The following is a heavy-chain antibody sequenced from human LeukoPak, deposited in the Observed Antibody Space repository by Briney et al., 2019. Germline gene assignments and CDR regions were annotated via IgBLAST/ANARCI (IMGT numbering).Heavy chain of an antibody. J-gene: IGHJ4*02. CDR3: AKWGDYDFLTGYYVSDY. V-gene: IGHV3-23*01. CDR2: ITGSGGNT. Sequence: GGSLRLSCAASGFTFSNYAMSWVRQDPGKGLEWVSAITGSGGNTYYADSVKGRFTISRDNSKNTVFLQMNSLRAEDTAVYYCAKWGDYDFLTGYYVSDYWGQGTLVTVSS. D-gene: IGHD3-9*01. CDR1: GFTFSNYA.